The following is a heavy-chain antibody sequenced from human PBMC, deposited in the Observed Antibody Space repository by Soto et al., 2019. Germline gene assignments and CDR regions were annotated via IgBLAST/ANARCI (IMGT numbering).Heavy chain of an antibody. CDR3: ARGGGIAVAGTRWFDP. D-gene: IGHD6-19*01. CDR2: IIPIFGTA. CDR1: GGTFSSYA. Sequence: QVQLVQSGAEVKKPGSSVKVSCKASGGTFSSYAISWVRQAPGQGLEWMGGIIPIFGTANYAQKFQGRVKITADESTSTAYMEVSSLRSEDTGGYYCARGGGIAVAGTRWFDPWGQGTLVTVSS. J-gene: IGHJ5*02. V-gene: IGHV1-69*01.